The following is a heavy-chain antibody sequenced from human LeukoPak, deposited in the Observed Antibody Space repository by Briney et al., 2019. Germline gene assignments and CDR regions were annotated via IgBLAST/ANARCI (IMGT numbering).Heavy chain of an antibody. V-gene: IGHV4-59*08. J-gene: IGHJ4*02. CDR1: GGSISSYY. Sequence: SEILSLTCTVPGGSISSYYWSWIRQPPGRGLEWIGYIYFSGSHIYNPSLRTRVTISLTSSKNQCSLRLRSVTAADTAVYYCARHEGSGSGSKPFDYWGQGAPDTVSS. CDR3: ARHEGSGSGSKPFDY. CDR2: IYFSGSH. D-gene: IGHD3-10*01.